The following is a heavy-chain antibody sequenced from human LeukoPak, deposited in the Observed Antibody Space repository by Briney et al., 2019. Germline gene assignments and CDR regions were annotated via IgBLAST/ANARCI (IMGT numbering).Heavy chain of an antibody. Sequence: GGSLRLSCAVSGFTFSSYAMSWVRQAPGKGLEWVSAISGSGGSTYYADSVKGRFTISRDNSKNTLYLQMNSLRAEDTAVYYCAKPSAYDSSGYPLYYFDYWGQGTLVAVSS. CDR1: GFTFSSYA. CDR3: AKPSAYDSSGYPLYYFDY. V-gene: IGHV3-23*01. D-gene: IGHD3-22*01. J-gene: IGHJ4*02. CDR2: ISGSGGST.